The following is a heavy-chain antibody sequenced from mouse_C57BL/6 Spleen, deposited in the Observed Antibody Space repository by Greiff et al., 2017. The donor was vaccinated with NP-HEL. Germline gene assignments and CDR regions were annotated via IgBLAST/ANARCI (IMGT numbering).Heavy chain of an antibody. J-gene: IGHJ4*01. D-gene: IGHD3-3*01. V-gene: IGHV5-17*01. CDR3: ARGHYYAMDY. CDR1: GFTFSDYG. Sequence: EVKVVESGGGLVKPGGSLKLSCAASGFTFSDYGMHWVRQAPEKGLEWVAYISSGSSTIYYADTVKGRFTISRDNAKNTLFLQMTSLRSEDTAMYYCARGHYYAMDYWGQGTSVTVSS. CDR2: ISSGSSTI.